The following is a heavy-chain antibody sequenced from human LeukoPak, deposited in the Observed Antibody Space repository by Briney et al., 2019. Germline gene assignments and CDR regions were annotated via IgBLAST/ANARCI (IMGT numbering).Heavy chain of an antibody. D-gene: IGHD2-15*01. J-gene: IGHJ6*03. CDR2: IYSGGST. V-gene: IGHV3-NL1*01. Sequence: GGSLILSCAASGFPFSSYGMHWVRQAPGKGLEWVSVIYSGGSTYYADSVKGRFTISRDNSKNTLYLQMNSLRAEDTAVYYCAKTGRDYYYYYYMDVWGKGTTVTVSS. CDR1: GFPFSSYG. CDR3: AKTGRDYYYYYYMDV.